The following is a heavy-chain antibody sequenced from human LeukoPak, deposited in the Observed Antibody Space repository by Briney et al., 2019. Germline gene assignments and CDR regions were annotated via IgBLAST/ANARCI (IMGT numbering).Heavy chain of an antibody. V-gene: IGHV5-51*01. CDR1: GYIFPNYW. J-gene: IGHJ2*01. CDR3: ASVVVVTSTNRYFDL. CDR2: IHPGDSDT. D-gene: IGHD2-21*02. Sequence: SLQFSCETSGYIFPNYWIGWLRQVPGKGLDWMGLIHPGDSDTRYSPSFQGQVTISVDTSNTTAYLQLSCLHASDTAIYFCASVVVVTSTNRYFDLWGRGSMVTVFS.